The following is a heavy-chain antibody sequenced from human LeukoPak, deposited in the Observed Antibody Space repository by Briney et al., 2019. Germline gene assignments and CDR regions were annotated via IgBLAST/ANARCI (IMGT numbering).Heavy chain of an antibody. CDR2: ISGNGGST. Sequence: PGGSLRLSCAASGFTFSSYAMSWVRQAPGKGLEWVSAISGNGGSTYYADSVKGRFTISRDNSKNTLYLQMNSLRAEDTAVYYCAKPDIVVVVAATPAPWYYWGQGTLVTVSS. J-gene: IGHJ4*02. V-gene: IGHV3-23*01. D-gene: IGHD2-15*01. CDR1: GFTFSSYA. CDR3: AKPDIVVVVAATPAPWYY.